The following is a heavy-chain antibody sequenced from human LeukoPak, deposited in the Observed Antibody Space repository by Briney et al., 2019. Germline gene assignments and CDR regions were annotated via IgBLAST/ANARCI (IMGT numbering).Heavy chain of an antibody. J-gene: IGHJ4*02. Sequence: SETLSLTCSVSGDNMRDGGYYWSWIRQPPGKGLEWIGYIYYSGSTNYNPSLKSRVTISVDTSKNQFSLKLSSVTAADTAVYYCARTSHCGGDCYFFDYWGQGTLVTVSS. D-gene: IGHD2-21*01. CDR2: IYYSGST. CDR3: ARTSHCGGDCYFFDY. CDR1: GDNMRDGGYY. V-gene: IGHV4-61*08.